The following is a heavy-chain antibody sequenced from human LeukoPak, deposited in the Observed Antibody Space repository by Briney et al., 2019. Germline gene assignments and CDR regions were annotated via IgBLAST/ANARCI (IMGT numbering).Heavy chain of an antibody. D-gene: IGHD6-19*01. CDR2: IYHSGST. J-gene: IGHJ6*03. V-gene: IGHV4-38-2*02. CDR1: GYSTSSGYY. Sequence: SETLSLIGTVSGYSTSSGYYWGWIRQPPRKGLEWIGCIYHSGSTYYNPSLKSRVTISVDTSKNQYSLKLSSVTAAATAVYYWARGGAAAVAGDYYYYYMDVWGKGTTVTVSS. CDR3: ARGGAAAVAGDYYYYYMDV.